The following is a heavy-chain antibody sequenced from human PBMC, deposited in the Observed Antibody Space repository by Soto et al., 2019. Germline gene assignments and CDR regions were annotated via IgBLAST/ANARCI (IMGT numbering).Heavy chain of an antibody. J-gene: IGHJ4*02. CDR2: VFYSGHS. V-gene: IGHV4-59*08. Sequence: QVQLQESGPGLVKPSETLSLTCTVSGGSISSNYWSWIRQPPGKGLEWIAYVFYSGHSDYNPSLKGRVTISVDTSKNQFSLTMTSVTAADPAVYYCATGVATTEWDSWGQGTLVTVSS. D-gene: IGHD5-12*01. CDR3: ATGVATTEWDS. CDR1: GGSISSNY.